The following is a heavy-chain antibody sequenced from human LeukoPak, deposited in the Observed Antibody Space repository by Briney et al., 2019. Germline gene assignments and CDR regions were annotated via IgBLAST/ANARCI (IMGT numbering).Heavy chain of an antibody. CDR1: GYTFTSYD. Sequence: ASVKVSCKASGYTFTSYDINWVRQATGQGLEWMGWMNPISGNTGYAQKFQGRVNMTRNTSISTAYMELSSLRSEDTAVYYCARGDYYGSGSQMNAFDIWGQGTMVTVSS. CDR3: ARGDYYGSGSQMNAFDI. J-gene: IGHJ3*02. V-gene: IGHV1-8*01. D-gene: IGHD3-10*01. CDR2: MNPISGNT.